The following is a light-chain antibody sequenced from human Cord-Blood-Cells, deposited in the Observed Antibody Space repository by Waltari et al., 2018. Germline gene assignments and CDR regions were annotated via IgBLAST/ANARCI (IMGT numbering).Light chain of an antibody. J-gene: IGLJ2*01. CDR2: EVS. CDR1: SSDVGSYNL. V-gene: IGLV2-23*02. Sequence: QSALTQPASVSGSPGQSITISCTGTSSDVGSYNLVSWYQQHPGKAPKLMIYEVSKRPSGVFNRFSGSKSGNTASLTSAGLQAEDEADDYCCSYAGSSTVVFGGGTKLTVL. CDR3: CSYAGSSTVV.